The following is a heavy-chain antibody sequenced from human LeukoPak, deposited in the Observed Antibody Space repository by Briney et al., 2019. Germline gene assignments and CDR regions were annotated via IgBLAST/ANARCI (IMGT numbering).Heavy chain of an antibody. CDR3: ARRSSSGFQGVDV. CDR2: IYPGDSDT. J-gene: IGHJ6*02. V-gene: IGHV5-51*01. D-gene: IGHD6-19*01. CDR1: GYSFLTYW. Sequence: GESLKISCKGSGYSFLTYWIDWVRQMPGKGLEWMGIIYPGDSDTRYSPSFQGQVTISADKSISTAYLQWSSLKASDTAMYYCARRSSSGFQGVDVWGQGTTVTVSS.